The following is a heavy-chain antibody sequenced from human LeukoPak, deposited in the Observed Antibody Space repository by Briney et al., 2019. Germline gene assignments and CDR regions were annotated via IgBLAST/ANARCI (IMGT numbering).Heavy chain of an antibody. D-gene: IGHD3-22*01. Sequence: GGSLRLSCAAYGFTFSSYNRSWVRQAPGKGMEWVSSISTSSSYTYYADSVKGRFTKSRDKAKNSLCLQMSSLRAEDTAIYYCARDGTYFDSSGYYFQRAHWRQGSLVTVSS. V-gene: IGHV3-21*01. J-gene: IGHJ4*02. CDR2: ISTSSSYT. CDR3: ARDGTYFDSSGYYFQRAH. CDR1: GFTFSSYN.